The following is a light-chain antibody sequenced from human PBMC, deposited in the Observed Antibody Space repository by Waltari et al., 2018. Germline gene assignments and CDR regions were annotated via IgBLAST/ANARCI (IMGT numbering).Light chain of an antibody. V-gene: IGKV1-39*01. CDR3: QQSYITPVT. CDR1: QTISTY. CDR2: SAS. J-gene: IGKJ4*01. Sequence: DIQVTQPPSSLSPSIGDRVTITCRASQTISTYLHGYQQKPGKTRKLLIYSASRLQSGVLSRFSGSGSGTDLNFNISSLQPEDFATYYGQQSYITPVTFGGGTKGEIK.